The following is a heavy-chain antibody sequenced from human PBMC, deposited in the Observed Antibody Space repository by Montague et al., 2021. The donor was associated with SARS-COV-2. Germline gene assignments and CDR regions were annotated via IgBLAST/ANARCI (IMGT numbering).Heavy chain of an antibody. V-gene: IGHV4-39*01. CDR2: MYYSGST. Sequence: SETLSLTCTVSGGSISSYHHYWGWIRQPPGKGLEWIGAMYYSGSTWLNPSLKSRVTISVDTSKNQFSLKLSSVTAAATAVYYCARGARQGYGFRLGSFDSWGQGTLVTVSS. D-gene: IGHD3-10*01. CDR3: ARGARQGYGFRLGSFDS. CDR1: GGSISSYHHY. J-gene: IGHJ4*02.